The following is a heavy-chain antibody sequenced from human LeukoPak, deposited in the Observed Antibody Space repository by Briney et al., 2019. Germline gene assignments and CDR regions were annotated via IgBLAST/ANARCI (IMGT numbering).Heavy chain of an antibody. Sequence: ASVKVSCKASGGTFSSYAISWVRQAPGQGLEWMGRIIPIFGTANYAQKFQGRVTITTDESTSTAYMELSSLRSEDTAVYYCAREQTTTVTTGGYYFDYWGQGTLVTVSS. J-gene: IGHJ4*02. CDR2: IIPIFGTA. CDR1: GGTFSSYA. CDR3: AREQTTTVTTGGYYFDY. D-gene: IGHD4-17*01. V-gene: IGHV1-69*05.